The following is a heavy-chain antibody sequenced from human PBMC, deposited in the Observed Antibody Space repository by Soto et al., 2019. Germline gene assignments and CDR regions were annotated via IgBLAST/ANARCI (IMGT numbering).Heavy chain of an antibody. Sequence: QMQLVQSGPEVKKPGTSVKVSCKASGFTFTSSAMQWVRQARGQRLEGIGWIVVGSGNTNYAQKFQERVTITRDMSTSTAYMELSSLRSEDTAVYYCAADMVRGVVDYGMDVWGQGTTVTVSS. J-gene: IGHJ6*02. CDR2: IVVGSGNT. CDR3: AADMVRGVVDYGMDV. CDR1: GFTFTSSA. V-gene: IGHV1-58*02. D-gene: IGHD3-10*01.